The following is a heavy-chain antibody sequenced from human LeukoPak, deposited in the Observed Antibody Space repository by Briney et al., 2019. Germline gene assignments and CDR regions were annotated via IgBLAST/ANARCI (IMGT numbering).Heavy chain of an antibody. CDR2: IYTSGST. V-gene: IGHV4-61*02. J-gene: IGHJ4*02. CDR1: GASISRGSYY. CDR3: ARSKWELLSALDY. D-gene: IGHD1-26*01. Sequence: SETLSLTCTVSGASISRGSYYWSWIRQPAGKGLEWIGRIYTSGSTTYNPSLKSRVTISVDTSKNQFSLKLSSVTAADTAVYYCARSKWELLSALDYWGQGTLVTVSS.